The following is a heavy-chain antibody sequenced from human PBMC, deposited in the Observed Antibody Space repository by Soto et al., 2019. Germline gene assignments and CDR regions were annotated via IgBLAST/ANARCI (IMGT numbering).Heavy chain of an antibody. CDR1: GGSFSGYY. Sequence: SETLSLTCAVYGGSFSGYYWSWIRQPPGKGLEWIGEINHSGSTNYNPSLKSRVTISVDTSKNQFSLKLSSVTAADTAVYYCARVDYDILTGYYRELIDYWGQGTLVTVSS. J-gene: IGHJ4*02. V-gene: IGHV4-34*01. CDR2: INHSGST. CDR3: ARVDYDILTGYYRELIDY. D-gene: IGHD3-9*01.